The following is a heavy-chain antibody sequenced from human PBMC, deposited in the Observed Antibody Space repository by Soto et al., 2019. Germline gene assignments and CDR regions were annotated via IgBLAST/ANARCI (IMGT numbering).Heavy chain of an antibody. CDR2: ISAYNGNT. CDR1: GYTFTSYG. Sequence: SCKASGYTFTSYGISWVRQAPGQGLEWMGWISAYNGNTNYAQKLQGRVTMTTDTSTSTAYMELRSLRSDDTAVYYCARDAGLVRWFGELLLPYGMDVWGQGTTVTVSS. D-gene: IGHD3-10*01. J-gene: IGHJ6*02. V-gene: IGHV1-18*01. CDR3: ARDAGLVRWFGELLLPYGMDV.